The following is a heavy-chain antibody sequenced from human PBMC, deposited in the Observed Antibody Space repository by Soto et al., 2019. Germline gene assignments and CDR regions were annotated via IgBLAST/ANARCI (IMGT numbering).Heavy chain of an antibody. V-gene: IGHV1-8*02. CDR3: AREVVEVTSIWPDP. J-gene: IGHJ5*02. Sequence: QVQLVQSGAEMKTPGASVKVSCKARGFTFTTNDIHWVRQAPGQRLEWMGWMNVNTDSTDSAEDFEGRLTMTWNTSISTAYMELSDLPPEDTAVYYFAREVVEVTSIWPDPWGQGTHLTSPQ. D-gene: IGHD1-1*01. CDR2: MNVNTDST. CDR1: GFTFTTND.